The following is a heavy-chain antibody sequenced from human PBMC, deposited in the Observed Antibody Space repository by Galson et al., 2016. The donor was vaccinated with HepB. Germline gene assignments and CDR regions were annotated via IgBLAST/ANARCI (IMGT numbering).Heavy chain of an antibody. CDR2: ITSDGSAT. V-gene: IGHV3-11*01. CDR3: ARRFWGNVDY. Sequence: SLRLSCAASGFTFNYYYMSWIRQTLGKGLEWVSYITSDGSATYYADSVKGRFTISRDNANNLLYLQMNSLRAEDTAVYYCARRFWGNVDYWGQGTLVTVSS. D-gene: IGHD3-16*01. CDR1: GFTFNYYY. J-gene: IGHJ4*02.